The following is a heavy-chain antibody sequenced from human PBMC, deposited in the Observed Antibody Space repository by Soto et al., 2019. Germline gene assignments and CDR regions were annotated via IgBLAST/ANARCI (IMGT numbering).Heavy chain of an antibody. Sequence: ASVKVSCKTSDYTFAGNGISWVRQAPGQGLQWMGWISADGYTNYAQRFQGRVTMTTDTSTSTAYMELRSLISDDTAVYYCARAPVSLAARPDQYAFHIWCKGTMITFSS. V-gene: IGHV1-18*01. D-gene: IGHD6-6*01. CDR2: ISADGYT. CDR3: ARAPVSLAARPDQYAFHI. CDR1: DYTFAGNG. J-gene: IGHJ3*02.